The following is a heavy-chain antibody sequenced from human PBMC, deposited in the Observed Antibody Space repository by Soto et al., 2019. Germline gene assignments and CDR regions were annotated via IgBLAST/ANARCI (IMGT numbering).Heavy chain of an antibody. CDR1: GFTFSSYA. V-gene: IGHV3-23*01. CDR2: ISGSGGST. D-gene: IGHD1-20*01. CDR3: AKGRVSYNWNPHGY. J-gene: IGHJ4*02. Sequence: PGGSLRLSCAASGFTFSSYAMSWVRQAPGKGLEWVSAISGSGGSTYYADSVKGRFTISRDNSKNTLYLQMNSLRAEDTAVYYCAKGRVSYNWNPHGYWGQGTLITVS.